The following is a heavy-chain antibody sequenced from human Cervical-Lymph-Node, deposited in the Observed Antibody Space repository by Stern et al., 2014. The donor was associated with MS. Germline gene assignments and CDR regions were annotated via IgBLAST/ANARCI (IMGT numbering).Heavy chain of an antibody. CDR2: ISAYNGNT. CDR3: ARDRYAF. J-gene: IGHJ4*02. Sequence: VRLVESGAEVKKPGASVKVSCRSSGYTFTRFGISWVRQAPGQGLEWMGWISAYNGNTEYPQKFQGRVTMTRDTSTSTTYMELRSLTFDDTAVYYCARDRYAFWGQGTLVTVSS. D-gene: IGHD5-18*01. CDR1: GYTFTRFG. V-gene: IGHV1-18*01.